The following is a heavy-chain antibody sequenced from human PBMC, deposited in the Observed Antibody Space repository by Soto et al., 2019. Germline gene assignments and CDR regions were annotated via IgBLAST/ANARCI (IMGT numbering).Heavy chain of an antibody. J-gene: IGHJ6*02. CDR1: GFTFSSYG. D-gene: IGHD3-10*01. CDR3: AKDRGYYYYNMDV. CDR2: ISYDGSNK. V-gene: IGHV3-30*18. Sequence: PGGSLRLSCAASGFTFSSYGRHWVRQAPGKGLEWVAVISYDGSNKYYADSVKGRFTISRDNSKNTLYLQMNSLRAEDTAVYSCAKDRGYYYYNMDVWGQGTTVTVYS.